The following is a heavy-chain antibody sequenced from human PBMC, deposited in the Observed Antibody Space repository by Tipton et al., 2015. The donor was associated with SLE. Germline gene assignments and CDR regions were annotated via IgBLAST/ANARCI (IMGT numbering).Heavy chain of an antibody. CDR1: GGSFSGYY. CDR3: AREPVYYYYYMDV. Sequence: TLSLTRAVYGGSFSGYYWSWIRQPPGKGLEWIGEINHSGSINYNPSLKSRVTISVDTSKNQFSLKLSSVTAADTAVYYCAREPVYYYYYMDVWGKGTTVTVSS. J-gene: IGHJ6*03. V-gene: IGHV4-34*01. CDR2: INHSGSI.